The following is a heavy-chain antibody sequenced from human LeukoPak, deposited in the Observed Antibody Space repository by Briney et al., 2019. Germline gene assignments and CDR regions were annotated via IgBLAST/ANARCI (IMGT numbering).Heavy chain of an antibody. J-gene: IGHJ4*02. CDR2: IDHTGST. Sequence: SETLSLTCTVSDDSITVYYWTWIRQPPGKGLEWIGYIDHTGSTNYNPSLNSRVTISRDTSKNHFSLELSSATAADTAVYYCARQTQLWFGELLPIDYWGQGTLVTVSS. V-gene: IGHV4-59*01. CDR3: ARQTQLWFGELLPIDY. D-gene: IGHD3-10*01. CDR1: DDSITVYY.